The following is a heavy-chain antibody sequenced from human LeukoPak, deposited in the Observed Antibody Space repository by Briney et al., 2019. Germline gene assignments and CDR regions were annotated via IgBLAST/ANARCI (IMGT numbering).Heavy chain of an antibody. V-gene: IGHV3-23*01. J-gene: IGHJ6*02. CDR3: ATDDPRTGGYYGMDV. CDR1: GFTFSSYA. CDR2: ISGSGGST. Sequence: GGSLRLSCAASGFTFSSYAMSWVRQAPGKGLEWVSAISGSGGSTYYADSVKGRFTISRDNSKNTLYLQMNSLRSEDTAVYYCATDDPRTGGYYGMDVWGQGTTVTVSS. D-gene: IGHD1-14*01.